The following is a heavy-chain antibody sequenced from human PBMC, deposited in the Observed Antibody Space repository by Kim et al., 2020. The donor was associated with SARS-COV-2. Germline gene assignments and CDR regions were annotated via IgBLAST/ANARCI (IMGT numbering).Heavy chain of an antibody. J-gene: IGHJ6*02. CDR1: GGSISSSNW. CDR2: IYHSGST. V-gene: IGHV4-4*02. D-gene: IGHD6-19*01. Sequence: SETLSLTCAVSGGSISSSNWWSWVRQPPGKGLEWIGEIYHSGSTNYNPSLKSRVTISVDKSKNQFSLKLSSVTAADTAVYYCARVKQWLVRICGMDVWGQGTTVTVSS. CDR3: ARVKQWLVRICGMDV.